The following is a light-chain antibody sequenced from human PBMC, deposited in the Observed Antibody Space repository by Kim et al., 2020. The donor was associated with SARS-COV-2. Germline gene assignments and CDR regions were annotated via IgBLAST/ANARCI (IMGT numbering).Light chain of an antibody. J-gene: IGKJ1*01. Sequence: SPGERATLSCRASESVANNFLAWYQQKPGQAPRLVIYGASRRATGIQDRFSGSGSGTDFTLTICRLEPEDFAVYYCHQYGSSLQTFGQGTKVDIK. CDR1: ESVANNF. CDR3: HQYGSSLQT. V-gene: IGKV3-20*01. CDR2: GAS.